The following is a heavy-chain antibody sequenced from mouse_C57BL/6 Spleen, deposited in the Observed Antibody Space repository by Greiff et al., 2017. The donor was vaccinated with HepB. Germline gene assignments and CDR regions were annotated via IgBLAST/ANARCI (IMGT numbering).Heavy chain of an antibody. D-gene: IGHD2-4*01. V-gene: IGHV3-6*01. Sequence: VQLKESGPGLVKPSQSLSLTCSVTGYSITSGYYWNWIRQFPGNKLEWMGYISYDGSNNYNPSLKNRISITRDTSKNQFFLKLNSVTTEDTATYYCARVPYYDYAFDYWGQGTTLTVSS. CDR2: ISYDGSN. CDR3: ARVPYYDYAFDY. CDR1: GYSITSGYY. J-gene: IGHJ2*01.